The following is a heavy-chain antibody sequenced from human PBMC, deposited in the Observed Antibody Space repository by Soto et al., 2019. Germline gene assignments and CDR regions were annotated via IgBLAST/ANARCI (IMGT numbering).Heavy chain of an antibody. D-gene: IGHD7-27*01. J-gene: IGHJ4*02. Sequence: EVQLLESGGGLVQPGGSLRLSCAASGFSFSNYAMNWVGQAPGKGLEWVSSVSAGGGTTFYADSVKGRFTISRDNSKNTLYLQMNSLRAEDTAVYYCATRLPGAGCFDYWGQGTLVTVSS. CDR2: VSAGGGTT. V-gene: IGHV3-23*01. CDR1: GFSFSNYA. CDR3: ATRLPGAGCFDY.